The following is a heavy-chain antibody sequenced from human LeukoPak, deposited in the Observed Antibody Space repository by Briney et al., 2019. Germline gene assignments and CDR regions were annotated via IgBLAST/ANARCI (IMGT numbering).Heavy chain of an antibody. CDR2: MNPNSGNT. CDR3: ARDYGDSVDAFDI. V-gene: IGHV1-8*01. D-gene: IGHD4-17*01. J-gene: IGHJ3*02. Sequence: GASGKVSCKASGYTFTSYDINWVRQATGQGLEWMGWMNPNSGNTGYAQKFQGRVTMTRNTSISTAYMELSSLRSEDTAVYYCARDYGDSVDAFDIWGQGTMVTVSS. CDR1: GYTFTSYD.